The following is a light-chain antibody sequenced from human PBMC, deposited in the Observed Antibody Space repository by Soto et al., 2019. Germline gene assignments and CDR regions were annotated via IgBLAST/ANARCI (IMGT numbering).Light chain of an antibody. Sequence: QSVLTQPASVSGSPGQSITISCTGTSSDVGGYNYVSWYQQHPGKAPKLMIYEVSNWPSGVSNRFSGSKSGNTASLTISGLQAEDEADYYCSSYTSSSTLAYVFGTGTKVTVL. CDR3: SSYTSSSTLAYV. CDR2: EVS. V-gene: IGLV2-14*01. J-gene: IGLJ1*01. CDR1: SSDVGGYNY.